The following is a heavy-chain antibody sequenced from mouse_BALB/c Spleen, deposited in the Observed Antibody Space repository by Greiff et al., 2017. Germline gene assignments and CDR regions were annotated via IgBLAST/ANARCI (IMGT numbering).Heavy chain of an antibody. CDR3: ARGRGNPFFDY. D-gene: IGHD2-1*01. Sequence: EVQGVESGGGLVKPGGSLKLSCAASGFTFSSYAMSWVRQTPEKRLEWVASISSGGSTYYPDSVKGRFTISRDNARNILYLQMSSLRSEDTAMYYCARGRGNPFFDYWGQGTTLTVSS. CDR2: ISSGGST. CDR1: GFTFSSYA. J-gene: IGHJ2*01. V-gene: IGHV5-6-5*01.